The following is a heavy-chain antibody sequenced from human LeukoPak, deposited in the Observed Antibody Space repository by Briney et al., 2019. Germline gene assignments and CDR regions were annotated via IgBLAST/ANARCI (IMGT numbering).Heavy chain of an antibody. CDR1: GFTFSSYS. CDR3: ARDYYPLTMIVVELYY. V-gene: IGHV3-21*01. Sequence: GGSLRLPCAASGFTFSSYSMNWVRQAPGKGLEWVSSISSSSSYIYYADSVKGRFTISRDNAKNSLYLQMNSLRAEDTAVYYCARDYYPLTMIVVELYYWGQGTLVTVSS. D-gene: IGHD3-22*01. CDR2: ISSSSSYI. J-gene: IGHJ4*02.